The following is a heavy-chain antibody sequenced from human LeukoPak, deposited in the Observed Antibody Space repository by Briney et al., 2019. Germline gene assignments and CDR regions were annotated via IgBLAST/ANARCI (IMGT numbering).Heavy chain of an antibody. D-gene: IGHD3-9*01. J-gene: IGHJ6*02. V-gene: IGHV3-33*08. CDR2: ISFHGSQE. Sequence: GGSLRLSCAASGFTFDRFGMHWVRQAPGKGLEWVAVISFHGSQEDYADSVKGRFTISRDNSKNTVHLQMNTLRVEDTAVYYCTRDLMDYDVSTGLHHYYMDVWGQGTTVTVSS. CDR1: GFTFDRFG. CDR3: TRDLMDYDVSTGLHHYYMDV.